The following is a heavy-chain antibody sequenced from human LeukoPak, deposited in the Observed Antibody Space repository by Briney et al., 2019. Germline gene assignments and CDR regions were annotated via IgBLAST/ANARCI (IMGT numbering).Heavy chain of an antibody. D-gene: IGHD3-10*01. CDR2: IYTSGST. V-gene: IGHV4-4*07. CDR3: ARDLFRYYDSGTTYWGMDV. Sequence: SETLSLTCAVSGDSISNYYWSWIRQSAGKGLEWIRRIYTSGSTNYNPSLKSRVTMSVDTSKNQFSLKLSSVTAADTAVYYCARDLFRYYDSGTTYWGMDVWGKGTTVIVSS. J-gene: IGHJ6*03. CDR1: GDSISNYY.